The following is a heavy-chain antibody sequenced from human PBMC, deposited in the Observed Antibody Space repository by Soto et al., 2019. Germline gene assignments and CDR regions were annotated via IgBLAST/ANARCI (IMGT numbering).Heavy chain of an antibody. D-gene: IGHD5-12*01. V-gene: IGHV4-59*01. CDR1: GASISSYY. CDR2: VYSTGSP. Sequence: PSETLSLTCTVSGASISSYYWSWIRQPPGRGLEWLGYVYSTGSPDYNPSLKSRFTISVDTSKNQFSLKVTSVTAADTAVYYCGGPLRDLALGMDVWGQGTTVTVSS. J-gene: IGHJ6*02. CDR3: GGPLRDLALGMDV.